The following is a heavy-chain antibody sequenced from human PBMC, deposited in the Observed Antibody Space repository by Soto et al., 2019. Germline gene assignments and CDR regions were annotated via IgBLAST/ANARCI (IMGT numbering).Heavy chain of an antibody. V-gene: IGHV4-59*04. CDR1: GASISSHP. J-gene: IGHJ4*02. Sequence: ETLSLTCTVSGASISSHPWSWIRQAQGKGLEWIGYIYNSGRTVYNPSFRSRVTMLLDRPNNQFTLNLGSVTAADTAIYYCAGDIPSGSYRFDYWGQGTLVTVSS. CDR2: IYNSGRT. D-gene: IGHD1-26*01. CDR3: AGDIPSGSYRFDY.